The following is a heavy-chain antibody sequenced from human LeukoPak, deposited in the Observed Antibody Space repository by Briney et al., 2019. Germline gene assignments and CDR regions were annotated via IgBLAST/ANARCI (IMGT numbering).Heavy chain of an antibody. Sequence: ASVKVSCKASGYTFTGYYMHWVRQAPGQGLEWMGWINPNSGGTNYAQKFQGRVTMTRDTSISTAYMELSRLRSDDTAEYYCARDSSVASSGCFFDWGQGTLVTVSS. V-gene: IGHV1-2*02. J-gene: IGHJ4*02. CDR3: ARDSSVASSGCFFD. CDR1: GYTFTGYY. D-gene: IGHD3-22*01. CDR2: INPNSGGT.